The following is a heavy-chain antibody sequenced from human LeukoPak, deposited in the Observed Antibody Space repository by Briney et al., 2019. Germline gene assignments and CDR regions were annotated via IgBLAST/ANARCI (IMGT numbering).Heavy chain of an antibody. CDR2: ISAYNGNT. J-gene: IGHJ4*02. CDR3: ARGLGYTGFDY. D-gene: IGHD6-13*01. Sequence: ASVKVSCKASGGTFSGYAISWVRQAPGQGLEWMGWISAYNGNTNYAQKLQGRVTMTTDTSTSTAYMELRSLRSDDTAVYYCARGLGYTGFDYWGQGTLVTVSS. V-gene: IGHV1-18*01. CDR1: GGTFSGYA.